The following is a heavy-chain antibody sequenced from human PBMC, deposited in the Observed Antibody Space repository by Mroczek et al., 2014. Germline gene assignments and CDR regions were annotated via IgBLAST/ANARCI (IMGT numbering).Heavy chain of an antibody. V-gene: IGHV4-34*01. CDR1: GGSFSGYY. J-gene: IGHJ5*02. CDR3: ARRRYPAVIAAEGNWFDP. Sequence: QVQLVESGAGLLKPSETLSLTCAVYGGSFSGYYWSWIRQPPGKGLEWIGEINHSGSTNYNPSLKSRVTISVDTSKNQFSLKLSSVTAADTAVYYCARRRYPAVIAAEGNWFDPWGQGTLVTVSS. D-gene: IGHD6-13*01. CDR2: INHSGST.